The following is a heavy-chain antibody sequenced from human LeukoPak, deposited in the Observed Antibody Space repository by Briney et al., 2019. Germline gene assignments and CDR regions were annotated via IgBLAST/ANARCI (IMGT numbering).Heavy chain of an antibody. V-gene: IGHV3-74*01. CDR2: INSDGSST. CDR1: GFTFSSYW. CDR3: ARGGHFASIDY. D-gene: IGHD2-21*02. J-gene: IGHJ4*02. Sequence: GGSLRLSCAASGFTFSSYWMHWVRQAPGKGLVWVSRINSDGSSTSYADSVKGRLTISRDNAKNTLYLQMNSLRAEDTAVYYCARGGHFASIDYWGQGTLVTVSS.